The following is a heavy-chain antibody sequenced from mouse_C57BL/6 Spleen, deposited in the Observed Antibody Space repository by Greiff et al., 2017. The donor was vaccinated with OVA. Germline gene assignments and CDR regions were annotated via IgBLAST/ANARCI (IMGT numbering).Heavy chain of an antibody. CDR2: ISSGSSTI. V-gene: IGHV5-17*01. CDR3: ARPYGNFYWYFDV. Sequence: EVQVVESGGGLVKPGGSLKLSCAASGFTFSDYGMHWVRQAPEKGLEWVAYISSGSSTIYYADTVKGRFTISRDNAKNTLFLQMTSLRSEDTAMYYCARPYGNFYWYFDVWGTGTTVTVSS. J-gene: IGHJ1*03. D-gene: IGHD2-1*01. CDR1: GFTFSDYG.